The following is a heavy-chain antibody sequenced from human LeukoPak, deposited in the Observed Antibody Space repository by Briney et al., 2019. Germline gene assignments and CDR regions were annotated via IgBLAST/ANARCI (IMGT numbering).Heavy chain of an antibody. V-gene: IGHV5-51*01. CDR1: GYSFTSYW. J-gene: IGHJ3*02. CDR3: ASPETPSGISDAFNI. Sequence: GESLKISCKGSGYSFTSYWIGWGRQMPGKGLEWMGIIYPGDSDTRYSPSFQGQVTISADKSISTAYLQWSSLKPSDTAIYYCASPETPSGISDAFNIWGQGTMVSVS. D-gene: IGHD1-26*01. CDR2: IYPGDSDT.